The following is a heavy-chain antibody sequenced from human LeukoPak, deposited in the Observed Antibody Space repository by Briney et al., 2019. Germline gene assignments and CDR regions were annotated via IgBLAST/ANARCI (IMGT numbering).Heavy chain of an antibody. CDR1: GGSISSNSYY. V-gene: IGHV4-39*01. J-gene: IGHJ2*01. Sequence: PSETLSLTCTVSGGSISSNSYYWGWIRQPPGKGLQWIGSIYYSGSTYYNPSLKSRVTISVDTSKSQFSLKLSSVAAADTAVYYCATSPPLDWYFDLWGRGTLVSVSS. CDR3: ATSPPLDWYFDL. CDR2: IYYSGST.